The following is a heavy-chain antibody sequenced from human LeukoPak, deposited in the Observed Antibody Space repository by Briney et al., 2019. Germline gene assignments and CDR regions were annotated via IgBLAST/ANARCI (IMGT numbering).Heavy chain of an antibody. Sequence: GGSLRLSCAASGLTVNSKYMTWVRQAPGKGLEWVSVIYSGGSTYYADSVRGRFTISRDNSKNTLYLQMNSLRVEDTALYYCATRPDGYDLPYFDYWGPGTLVTVSS. CDR1: GLTVNSKY. D-gene: IGHD5-18*01. J-gene: IGHJ4*02. CDR3: ATRPDGYDLPYFDY. V-gene: IGHV3-66*01. CDR2: IYSGGST.